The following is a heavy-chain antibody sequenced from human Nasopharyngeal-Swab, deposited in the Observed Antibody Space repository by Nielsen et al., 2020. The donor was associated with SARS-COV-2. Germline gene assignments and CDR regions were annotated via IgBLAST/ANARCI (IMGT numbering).Heavy chain of an antibody. CDR2: ISWNSGSI. CDR1: GFTFDDYA. J-gene: IGHJ4*02. D-gene: IGHD6-6*01. CDR3: AKDKGYSSSSPYFDY. Sequence: GGSLRLSCAASGFTFDDYAMHWVRQAPGKGLEWVSGISWNSGSIGYADSVKGRFTISRDNAKNSLYLQMNSLRAEDTALYYCAKDKGYSSSSPYFDYWGQGTLVTVSS. V-gene: IGHV3-9*01.